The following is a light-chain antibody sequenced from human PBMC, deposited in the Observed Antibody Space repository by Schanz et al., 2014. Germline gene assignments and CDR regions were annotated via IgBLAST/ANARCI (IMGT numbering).Light chain of an antibody. CDR3: QQYDYRPYT. CDR2: DAS. V-gene: IGKV1-5*01. Sequence: DIQMTQSPSSLSASVGDRVTITCRASQSISTWLAWYQQKPGKAPKVLIYDASNLESGVPSRFSGSGSGTEFTLTISSLQPEDVATYYCQQYDYRPYTFGQGTKLEIQ. J-gene: IGKJ2*01. CDR1: QSISTW.